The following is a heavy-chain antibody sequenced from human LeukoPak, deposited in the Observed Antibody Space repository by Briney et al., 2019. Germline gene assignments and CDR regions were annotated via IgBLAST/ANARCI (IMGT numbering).Heavy chain of an antibody. Sequence: PGGSLRLSCAASGFTFSSYSMNWVRQAPGKGLEWVSYISSSSSTIYHADSVKGRFTISRDNAKNSLYLQMNRLRAEDTAVYYCARVTMVRGVITDYWGQGTLVTVSS. J-gene: IGHJ4*02. D-gene: IGHD3-10*01. CDR3: ARVTMVRGVITDY. CDR1: GFTFSSYS. V-gene: IGHV3-48*01. CDR2: ISSSSSTI.